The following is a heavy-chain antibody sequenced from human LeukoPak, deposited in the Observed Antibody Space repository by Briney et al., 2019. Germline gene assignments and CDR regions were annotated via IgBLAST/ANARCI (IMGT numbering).Heavy chain of an antibody. CDR3: VEGTGILDY. J-gene: IGHJ4*02. CDR2: ISSSSSYI. Sequence: GGSLRLSCAASGFTFSSYSMNWVRQAPGKGLEWVSSISSSSSYIYYADSVKGRSTISRDNAKNSLYLQMNSLRAEDTAVYYCVEGTGILDYWGQGTLVTVSS. V-gene: IGHV3-21*01. D-gene: IGHD1-1*01. CDR1: GFTFSSYS.